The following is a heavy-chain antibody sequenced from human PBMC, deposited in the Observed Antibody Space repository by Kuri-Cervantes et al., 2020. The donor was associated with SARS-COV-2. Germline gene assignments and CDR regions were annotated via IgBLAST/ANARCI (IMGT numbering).Heavy chain of an antibody. J-gene: IGHJ4*02. CDR1: GFTFSSYA. V-gene: IGHV3-64*02. Sequence: ETLSLTCAASGFTFSSYAMHWVRQAPGKGLEYVSAISSNGGSTYYADSVKGRFTISRDNSKNTLHLQMNSLRAEDTAVYYCKKDRDSSDYYAQIDYWGQGTLVTVSS. CDR2: ISSNGGST. D-gene: IGHD3-22*01. CDR3: KKDRDSSDYYAQIDY.